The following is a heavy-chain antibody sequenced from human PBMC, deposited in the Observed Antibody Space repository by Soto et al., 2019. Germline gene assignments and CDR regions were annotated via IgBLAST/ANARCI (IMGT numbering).Heavy chain of an antibody. V-gene: IGHV3-23*01. Sequence: GGSLRLSCAASGFTFSSYAMSWVRQAPGKGLEWVSGVSGSGGTTYYADSVKGRFSVSRDNSKNTLYLQMNNLRAEDTAVYYCAKGRIEGIAVAGFDYWGQGTLVTVSS. CDR2: VSGSGGTT. D-gene: IGHD6-19*01. J-gene: IGHJ4*02. CDR1: GFTFSSYA. CDR3: AKGRIEGIAVAGFDY.